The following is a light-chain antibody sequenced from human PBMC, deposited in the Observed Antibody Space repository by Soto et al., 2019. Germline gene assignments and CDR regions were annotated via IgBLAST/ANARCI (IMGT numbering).Light chain of an antibody. CDR2: DVS. CDR3: SSYTTSSTLGV. CDR1: SSDLGGYSY. J-gene: IGLJ2*01. V-gene: IGLV2-14*03. Sequence: QSALTQPASVSGSPGQSITISCTGTSSDLGGYSYVSWYQQHPGKAPKLMIYDVSNRPSGVSNRFSGSKSGNTASLTISGLQAEDEADDYCSSYTTSSTLGVFGGGTKVTVL.